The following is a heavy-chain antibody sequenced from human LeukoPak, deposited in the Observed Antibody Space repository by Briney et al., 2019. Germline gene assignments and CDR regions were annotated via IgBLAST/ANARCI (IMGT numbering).Heavy chain of an antibody. J-gene: IGHJ3*02. D-gene: IGHD3-22*01. CDR3: ARGGSWEGSGYSLGAFDI. Sequence: PGGSLRLSCAASGFTFSSYAMHWVRQAPGKGLEWVAVISYDGSNKYYADSVKGRFTISRDNSKNTLYLQMNSLRAEDTAVYYCARGGSWEGSGYSLGAFDIWGQGTMVTVSS. V-gene: IGHV3-30*04. CDR1: GFTFSSYA. CDR2: ISYDGSNK.